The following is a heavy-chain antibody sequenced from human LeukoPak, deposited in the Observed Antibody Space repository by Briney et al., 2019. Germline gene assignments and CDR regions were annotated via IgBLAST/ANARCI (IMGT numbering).Heavy chain of an antibody. J-gene: IGHJ4*02. D-gene: IGHD5-12*01. Sequence: PGGSLRLSCAASGFTFSSYAMSWVRQAPGKGLEWVSAISGSGGSTYYADSVKGRFTISRDNSKNTLYLQMNSLRAEDTAVYYCAKDRGYSGYDSVGSDYWGQGTLVTVSS. CDR3: AKDRGYSGYDSVGSDY. CDR1: GFTFSSYA. CDR2: ISGSGGST. V-gene: IGHV3-23*01.